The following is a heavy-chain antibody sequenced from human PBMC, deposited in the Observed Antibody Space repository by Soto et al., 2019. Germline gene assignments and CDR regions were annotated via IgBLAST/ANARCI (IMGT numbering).Heavy chain of an antibody. CDR3: ARDRVPNSSGYYFDY. D-gene: IGHD3-22*01. CDR1: GGTFSGYA. V-gene: IGHV1-69*06. J-gene: IGHJ4*02. CDR2: IIPIFGTA. Sequence: ASVKVSCKASGGTFSGYAISWVRQAPGQGLEWMGGIIPIFGTANYAQKFQGRVTITADKSTSTAYMELSSLRSEDTAVYYCARDRVPNSSGYYFDYWGQGTLVTVSS.